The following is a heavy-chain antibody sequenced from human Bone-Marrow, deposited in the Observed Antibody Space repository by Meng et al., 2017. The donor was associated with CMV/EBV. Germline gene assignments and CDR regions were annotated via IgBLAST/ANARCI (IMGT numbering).Heavy chain of an antibody. CDR1: GFTVSSYW. Sequence: GGPLILPCAAPGFTVSSYWLHWVRQPPGKGLVGVSRISTDGSSTANADSVEGRFTIPRDNAKNTWYLQMNSLRAEDTAVYYWAKYEGFGVVKNWFDPWGQGTLVTVSS. V-gene: IGHV3-74*03. CDR2: ISTDGSST. CDR3: AKYEGFGVVKNWFDP. D-gene: IGHD3-3*01. J-gene: IGHJ5*02.